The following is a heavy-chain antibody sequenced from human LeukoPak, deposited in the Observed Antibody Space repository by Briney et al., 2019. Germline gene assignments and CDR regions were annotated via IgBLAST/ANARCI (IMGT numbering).Heavy chain of an antibody. J-gene: IGHJ4*02. V-gene: IGHV1-18*01. CDR3: ARDQEYSSSWSPFDY. CDR1: GYTFTSYG. Sequence: ASEKVSCTASGYTFTSYGISWVRQAPGQGLDWMGWMSAYNGNTKYAQELQGRVTRTTDTSTSTAYMELRSLRSDDTDVYYCARDQEYSSSWSPFDYWGQGTLVTVSS. CDR2: MSAYNGNT. D-gene: IGHD6-13*01.